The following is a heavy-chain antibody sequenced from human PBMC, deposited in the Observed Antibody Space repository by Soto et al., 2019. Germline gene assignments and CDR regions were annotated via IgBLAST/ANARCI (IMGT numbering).Heavy chain of an antibody. V-gene: IGHV4-30-2*01. Sequence: SQPKSHTCTVSGGYSSSGDCYWSWIRQPPGKGLEWIGYIYHSGSTYYNPSLRSRVTISVDRSKNQFSLKLSSVTAADTAVYYCARDPAPWGQGTPVTVSS. J-gene: IGHJ5*02. CDR3: ARDPAP. CDR1: GGYSSSGDCY. CDR2: IYHSGST.